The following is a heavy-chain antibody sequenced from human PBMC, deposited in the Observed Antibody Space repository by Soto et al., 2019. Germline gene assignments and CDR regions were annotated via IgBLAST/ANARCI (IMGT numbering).Heavy chain of an antibody. D-gene: IGHD1-7*01. J-gene: IGHJ4*02. CDR2: IKSKTDGGTT. V-gene: IGHV3-15*01. CDR3: AKGLELHYFDY. Sequence: EVQLVESGGGLVKPGGSLRLSCAASGFTFSNAWMSWVRQAPGKGLEWVGRIKSKTDGGTTDYAAPVKGRFTISRDNSKNTLYLQMNSLRAEDTAVYYCAKGLELHYFDYWGQGTLVTVSS. CDR1: GFTFSNAW.